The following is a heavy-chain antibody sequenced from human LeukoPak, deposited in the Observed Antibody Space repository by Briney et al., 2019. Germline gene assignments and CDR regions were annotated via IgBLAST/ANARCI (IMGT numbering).Heavy chain of an antibody. CDR3: ARDMWQQFDWFDP. CDR1: GYTFTAYY. D-gene: IGHD6-13*01. J-gene: IGHJ5*02. CDR2: INPNTGDT. Sequence: WASVKVFCKASGYTFTAYYMQWVRQAPGQGLEWMGWINPNTGDTNSAERFQGRVTMTRDSSISTAYLELSRLTSDDTAVYYCARDMWQQFDWFDPWGQGTLVTVSS. V-gene: IGHV1-2*02.